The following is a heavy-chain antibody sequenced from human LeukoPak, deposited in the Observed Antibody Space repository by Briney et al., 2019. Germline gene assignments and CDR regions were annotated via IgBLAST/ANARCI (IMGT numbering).Heavy chain of an antibody. V-gene: IGHV4-39*01. J-gene: IGHJ5*02. CDR2: ICYTGNA. D-gene: IGHD1-14*01. CDR1: GDSISSSGYC. CDR3: ARHKSGIDWFDP. Sequence: SETLSLTCTLSGDSISSSGYCWGWIRQPPGKGLECVGVICYTGNAYYNPSLKSRVTISVDTSKNQFSLRLSSVTAADTAVYYCARHKSGIDWFDPWGQGTLVTVSS.